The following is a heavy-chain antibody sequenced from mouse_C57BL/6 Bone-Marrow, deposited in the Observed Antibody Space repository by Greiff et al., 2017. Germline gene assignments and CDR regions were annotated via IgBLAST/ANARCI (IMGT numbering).Heavy chain of an antibody. Sequence: DVMLVESGGGLVQPGGSLKLSCAASGFTFSDYGMAWVRQAPRKGPEWVAFISNLAYSIYYADTVTGRFTISRENAKNTLYLEMSSLRSEDTAMYYCARDGGLRRGDAMDYWGQGTSVTVSS. J-gene: IGHJ4*01. CDR2: ISNLAYSI. CDR1: GFTFSDYG. V-gene: IGHV5-15*01. CDR3: ARDGGLRRGDAMDY. D-gene: IGHD2-4*01.